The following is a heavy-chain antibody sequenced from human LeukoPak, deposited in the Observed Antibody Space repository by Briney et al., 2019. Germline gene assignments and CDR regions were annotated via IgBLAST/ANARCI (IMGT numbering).Heavy chain of an antibody. CDR2: IYHSGST. D-gene: IGHD2-2*01. CDR1: GGSISNGGFS. CDR3: ARLRSGDRGCSSTSCYRDY. J-gene: IGHJ4*02. V-gene: IGHV4-30-2*01. Sequence: SSQTLSLTCAVSGGSISNGGFSWSWIRQPPGRGLEWIGNIYHSGSTYYNTSLKSRVTISVERSKNQFSLKLNALTAADTAVYYCARLRSGDRGCSSTSCYRDYWGQGTLVTVSS.